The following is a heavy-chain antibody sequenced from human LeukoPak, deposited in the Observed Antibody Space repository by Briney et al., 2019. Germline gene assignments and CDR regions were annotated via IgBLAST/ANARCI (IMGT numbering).Heavy chain of an antibody. V-gene: IGHV3-30-3*01. D-gene: IGHD3-22*01. CDR1: GFTFSSYA. Sequence: PGRSLRLSCAASGFTFSSYAMHWVRQAPGKGLEWVAVISYDGSNKYYADSVKGRFTISRDNSKNTLYLQMDSLRAEDTATYYCLVVVTGGSSQHWGQGTLVTVSS. CDR3: LVVVTGGSSQH. CDR2: ISYDGSNK. J-gene: IGHJ1*01.